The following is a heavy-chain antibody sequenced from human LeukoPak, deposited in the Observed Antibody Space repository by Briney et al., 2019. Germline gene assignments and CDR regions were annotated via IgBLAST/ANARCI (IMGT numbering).Heavy chain of an antibody. V-gene: IGHV4-30-2*01. D-gene: IGHD6-13*01. CDR1: GGSISSGGHY. CDR2: IYHSGST. J-gene: IGHJ4*02. CDR3: ARQQQLVRGFDY. Sequence: SETLSLTCTVSGGSISSGGHYWGWIRQPPGKGLEWIGYIYHSGSTYYNPSLKSRVTISVDRSKNQFSLKLSSVTAADTAVYYCARQQQLVRGFDYWGQGTLVTVSS.